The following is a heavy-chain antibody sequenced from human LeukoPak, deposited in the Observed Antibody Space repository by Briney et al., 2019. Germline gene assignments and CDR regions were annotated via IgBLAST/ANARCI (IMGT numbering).Heavy chain of an antibody. CDR3: ARVYYKWLVY. V-gene: IGHV3-11*01. J-gene: IGHJ4*02. Sequence: LSLTCAVYGGSFSGYYWSWIRQAPGKGLEWVSYISSSGSTIYYADSVKGRFTISRDNAKNSLYLQMNSLRAEDTAVYYCARVYYKWLVYWGQGTLVTVSS. CDR1: GGSFSGYY. CDR2: ISSSGSTI. D-gene: IGHD6-19*01.